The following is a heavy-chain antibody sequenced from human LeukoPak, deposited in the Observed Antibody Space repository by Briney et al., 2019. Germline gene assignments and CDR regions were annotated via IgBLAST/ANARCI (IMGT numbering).Heavy chain of an antibody. V-gene: IGHV3-30*02. CDR3: AKDDDYYDSSGYSPDY. Sequence: GGSLRLSCAASGFTFSSYGMHWVRQAPGKGLEWVAFIRYDGSNKYYADSVKGRFTISRDNSKNTLYLQMNSLRAEDTAVYYCAKDDDYYDSSGYSPDYWGQGTLVTVSS. CDR2: IRYDGSNK. CDR1: GFTFSSYG. J-gene: IGHJ4*02. D-gene: IGHD3-22*01.